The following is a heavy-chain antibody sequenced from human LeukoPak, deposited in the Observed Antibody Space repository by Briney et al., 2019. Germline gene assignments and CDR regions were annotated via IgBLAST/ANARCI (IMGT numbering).Heavy chain of an antibody. CDR3: ARSPMVRGVNWFDP. J-gene: IGHJ5*02. Sequence: GSLRLSCAASGFTFSSYAMSWIRQPPGKGLEWIGSIYYSGSTYYNPSLKSRVTISVDTSKNQFSLKLSSVTAADTAVYYCARSPMVRGVNWFDPWGQGTLVTVSS. CDR1: GFTFSSYA. D-gene: IGHD3-10*01. CDR2: IYYSGST. V-gene: IGHV4-38-2*01.